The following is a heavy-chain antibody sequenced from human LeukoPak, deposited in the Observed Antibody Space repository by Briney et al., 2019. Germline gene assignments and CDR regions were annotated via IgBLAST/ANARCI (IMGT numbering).Heavy chain of an antibody. CDR2: ISVSGGST. D-gene: IGHD1-26*01. J-gene: IGHJ4*02. V-gene: IGHV3-23*01. CDR1: GFTFTNSV. Sequence: GGSLRLSRAASGFTFTNSVMSRVCPAPGKGLECVSRISVSGGSTYYADSVKGRFTISRDNAKNTLYLQMHSLRAEDTAVYDCEEEVGATSATFDYCGQGTGVMVSS. CDR3: EEEVGATSATFDY.